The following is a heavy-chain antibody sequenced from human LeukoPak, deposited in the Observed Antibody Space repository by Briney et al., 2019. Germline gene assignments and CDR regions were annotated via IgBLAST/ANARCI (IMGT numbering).Heavy chain of an antibody. D-gene: IGHD3-22*01. CDR3: ARSYYDSSGYNSQYFQH. CDR1: GYTFTGYY. CDR2: INPNSGGT. J-gene: IGHJ1*01. V-gene: IGHV1-2*02. Sequence: GASVKVSCKASGYTFTGYYMHWVRQAPGQRLEYMGWINPNSGGTNYAQKFQGRVTMTRDTSISTAYMELSRLRSDDTAVYYCARSYYDSSGYNSQYFQHWGQGTLVTVSS.